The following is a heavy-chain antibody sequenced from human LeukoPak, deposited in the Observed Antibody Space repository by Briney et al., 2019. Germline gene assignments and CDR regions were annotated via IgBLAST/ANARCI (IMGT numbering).Heavy chain of an antibody. CDR3: ARLGGSYGPYYFDY. D-gene: IGHD3-16*01. J-gene: IGHJ4*02. Sequence: SETLSLTCTVSGGSISSSSYYWGWIRQPPGKELEWIGSIYYSGSTYYNPSLKSRVTISVDTSKNQFSLKLSSVTAADTAVYYCARLGGSYGPYYFDYWGQGTLVTVSS. V-gene: IGHV4-39*01. CDR2: IYYSGST. CDR1: GGSISSSSYY.